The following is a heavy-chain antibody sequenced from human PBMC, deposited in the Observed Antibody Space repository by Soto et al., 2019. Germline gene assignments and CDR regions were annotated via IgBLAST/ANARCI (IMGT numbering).Heavy chain of an antibody. CDR2: ISSSSSYT. V-gene: IGHV3-11*05. CDR3: ARDIPGLVRGAHYYYYGMDV. Sequence: QVQLVESGGGLVKPGGSLRLSCAASGFTFSDYYMSWIRQAPGKGLEWVSYISSSSSYTNYADSVKGRFTISRDNAKNSLYLQMNSLRAEDTAVYYCARDIPGLVRGAHYYYYGMDVWGQGTTVTVSS. CDR1: GFTFSDYY. J-gene: IGHJ6*02. D-gene: IGHD3-10*01.